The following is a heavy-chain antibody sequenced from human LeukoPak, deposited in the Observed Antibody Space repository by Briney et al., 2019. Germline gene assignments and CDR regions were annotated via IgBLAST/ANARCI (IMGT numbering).Heavy chain of an antibody. Sequence: PSETLSLTCTVSGGSVSSGTYYWGWIRRPPGKGLEWIGSIHYSGSTYYNPSLKSRVTISVDTSKNQFSLKLSSVTAADTAVYYCARSPLTSVYSSSSGRDFDYWGQGTLVTVSS. CDR2: IHYSGST. J-gene: IGHJ4*02. D-gene: IGHD6-6*01. V-gene: IGHV4-39*07. CDR1: GGSVSSGTYY. CDR3: ARSPLTSVYSSSSGRDFDY.